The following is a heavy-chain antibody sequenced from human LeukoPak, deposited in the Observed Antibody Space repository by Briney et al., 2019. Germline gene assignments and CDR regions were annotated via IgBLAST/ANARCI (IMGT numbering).Heavy chain of an antibody. CDR1: GFTFSRHW. Sequence: PGGSLRLSCADSGFTFSRHWVDWVRQAPGKGLECVANIKEEGSVKNYVDSVKGRFTISRDNAKNSLYLQMNSLRAEDTAVYYCMAESSSPWEGYWGQGTLVTVSS. D-gene: IGHD6-6*01. CDR3: MAESSSPWEGY. V-gene: IGHV3-7*01. CDR2: IKEEGSVK. J-gene: IGHJ4*02.